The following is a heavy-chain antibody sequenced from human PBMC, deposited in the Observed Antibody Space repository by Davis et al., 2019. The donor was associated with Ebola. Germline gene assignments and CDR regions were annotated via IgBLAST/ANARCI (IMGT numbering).Heavy chain of an antibody. V-gene: IGHV3-30*02. J-gene: IGHJ6*04. Sequence: GGSLRLSCVASGFTFSDYGMHWVRRAPGQGLEWVAFIWYDGSTIYYGESVKGRFTISRDNSYSTLYLQMNGLRAEDTAVYYCAKSGLSFGVVKYHYGMDVWGKGTTVTVSS. CDR1: GFTFSDYG. CDR2: IWYDGSTI. D-gene: IGHD3-3*01. CDR3: AKSGLSFGVVKYHYGMDV.